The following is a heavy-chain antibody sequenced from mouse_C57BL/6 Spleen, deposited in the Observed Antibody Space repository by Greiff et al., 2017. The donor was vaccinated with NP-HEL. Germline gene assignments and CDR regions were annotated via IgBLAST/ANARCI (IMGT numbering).Heavy chain of an antibody. J-gene: IGHJ1*03. D-gene: IGHD1-1*01. CDR1: GYSITSGYD. CDR3: ARSWGTVVATRWYFDV. CDR2: ISYSGST. Sequence: EVQLVESGPGMVKPSQSLSLTCTVTGYSITSGYDWHWIRHFPGNKLEWMGYISYSGSTNYNPSLKSRNSITHDTSKNHFFLKLNSVTTEDTATYYCARSWGTVVATRWYFDVWGTGTTVTVSS. V-gene: IGHV3-1*01.